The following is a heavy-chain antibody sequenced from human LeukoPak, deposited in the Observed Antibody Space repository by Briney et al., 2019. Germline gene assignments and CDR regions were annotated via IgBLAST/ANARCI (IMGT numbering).Heavy chain of an antibody. CDR2: INHSGST. V-gene: IGHV4-34*01. CDR1: GGSFSGYY. Sequence: SETLSLTCAVYGGSFSGYYWSWIRQPPGKGLEWIGEINHSGSTNYNPSLKSRVTISVDTSKNQFSLKLSSVTAADTAVYYCARSAYCSSTSCYSDYFDYWGQGTLVTVSS. J-gene: IGHJ4*02. CDR3: ARSAYCSSTSCYSDYFDY. D-gene: IGHD2-2*01.